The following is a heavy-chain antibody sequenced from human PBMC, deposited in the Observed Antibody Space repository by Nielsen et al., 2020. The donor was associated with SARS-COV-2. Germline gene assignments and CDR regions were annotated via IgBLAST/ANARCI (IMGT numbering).Heavy chain of an antibody. CDR1: GFTFDDYA. J-gene: IGHJ3*02. V-gene: IGHV3-9*01. CDR3: AKLWGSGWPTHNEVDAFDI. CDR2: ISWNSGSI. Sequence: GGSLRLSCAASGFTFDDYAMHWVRQAPGKGLEWVSGISWNSGSIGYADSVKGRFTISRDNAKNSLYLQMNSLRAEDTALYYCAKLWGSGWPTHNEVDAFDIWGQGTMVTVSS. D-gene: IGHD6-19*01.